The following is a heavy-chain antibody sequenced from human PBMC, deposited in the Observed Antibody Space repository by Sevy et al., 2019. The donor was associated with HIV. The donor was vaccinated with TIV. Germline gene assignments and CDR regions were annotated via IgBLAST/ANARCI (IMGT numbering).Heavy chain of an antibody. J-gene: IGHJ6*02. CDR2: IYHSGKT. D-gene: IGHD6-19*01. CDR1: GGSISSNNYY. CDR3: ARDHGYSNGWFPYYYYHGMDV. Sequence: SETLSLTCTVSGGSISSNNYYWTWIRQHPGKGLEWIWYIYHSGKTSYNPALNSRITISINKAKNQFFLRLNSVSAADTAVYYCARDHGYSNGWFPYYYYHGMDVWGLGTTVTVSS. V-gene: IGHV4-31*03.